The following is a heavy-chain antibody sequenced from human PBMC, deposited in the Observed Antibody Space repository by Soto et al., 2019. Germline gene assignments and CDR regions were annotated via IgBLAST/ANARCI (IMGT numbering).Heavy chain of an antibody. CDR3: AREVRDSSWYWSRLGDAFDI. J-gene: IGHJ3*02. D-gene: IGHD6-13*01. V-gene: IGHV4-34*01. Sequence: SETLSLTCAVYGGSFSGYYWSWIRQPPGKGLEWIGEINHSGSTNYNPSLKSRVTISVDTSKNQFSLKLSSVTAADTAVYYCAREVRDSSWYWSRLGDAFDIWGQGTMVTVSS. CDR2: INHSGST. CDR1: GGSFSGYY.